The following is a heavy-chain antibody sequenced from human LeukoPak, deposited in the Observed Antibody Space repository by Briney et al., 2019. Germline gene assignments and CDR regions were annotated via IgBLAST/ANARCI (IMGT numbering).Heavy chain of an antibody. V-gene: IGHV3-74*01. CDR2: LNNDGSST. Sequence: GGSLRLSCTASGFTFSSYWRHWVRQAPGKGLVWVSRLNNDGSSTNYADSVKGRFTISRDNAKNTLYLQMNSLRAEDTAVYYCARNAWDAFDIWGQGTMVTVSS. J-gene: IGHJ3*02. D-gene: IGHD3-16*01. CDR1: GFTFSSYW. CDR3: ARNAWDAFDI.